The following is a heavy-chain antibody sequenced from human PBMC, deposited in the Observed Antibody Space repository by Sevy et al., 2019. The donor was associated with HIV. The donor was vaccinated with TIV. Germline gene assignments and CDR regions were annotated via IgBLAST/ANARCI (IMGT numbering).Heavy chain of an antibody. Sequence: GGSLRLSCAASGFTFSSYWMSWVRQAPGKGLEWVANIKQDGSEKYYVDSVKGRFTISRDNAKNSLYLQMNSLRAEDTAVYYCARGLQDEYYYYYGMDVWGQGTTVTVSS. CDR3: ARGLQDEYYYYYGMDV. CDR2: IKQDGSEK. CDR1: GFTFSSYW. J-gene: IGHJ6*02. D-gene: IGHD4-4*01. V-gene: IGHV3-7*03.